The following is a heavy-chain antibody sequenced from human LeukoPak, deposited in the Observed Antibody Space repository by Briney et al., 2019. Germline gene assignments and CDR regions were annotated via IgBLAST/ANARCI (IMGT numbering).Heavy chain of an antibody. V-gene: IGHV4-39*07. CDR1: GGSISSSSYY. J-gene: IGHJ5*02. Sequence: PSETLSLTCTVSGGSISSSSYYWGWIRQPLGKGLEWIGSIYYSGSTYYNPSLKSRVTISVDTSKNQFSLKLSSVTAADTAVYYCAREAAAGSGGFDPWGQGTLVTVSS. D-gene: IGHD6-13*01. CDR2: IYYSGST. CDR3: AREAAAGSGGFDP.